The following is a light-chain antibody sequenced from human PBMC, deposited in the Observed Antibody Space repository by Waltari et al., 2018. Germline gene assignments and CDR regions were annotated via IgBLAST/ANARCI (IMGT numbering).Light chain of an antibody. V-gene: IGLV2-23*01. Sequence: QSALTQPASVSGSPGQSITIPCPGTRSDVGSYNLVSWYQQHPGKAPKLMIYEGSKRPSGVSNRFSGSKSGNTASLTISGLQAEDEADYYCCSYAGSSTHVVFGGGTKLTVL. J-gene: IGLJ2*01. CDR2: EGS. CDR1: RSDVGSYNL. CDR3: CSYAGSSTHVV.